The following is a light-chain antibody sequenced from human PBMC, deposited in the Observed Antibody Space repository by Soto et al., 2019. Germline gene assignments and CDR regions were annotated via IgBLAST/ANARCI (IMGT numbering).Light chain of an antibody. CDR3: QQYNNWPRS. V-gene: IGKV3-15*01. CDR1: QSIVRN. CDR2: GAS. Sequence: EIVMTQSPAPLSVSPGERATLSCRAIQSIVRNLAWYQHKPGQAPRLLIYGASTGTTDIPTRVSASGSGTEFILTISSLQSEDFAVYYCQQYNNWPRSFGQGTKVEV. J-gene: IGKJ1*01.